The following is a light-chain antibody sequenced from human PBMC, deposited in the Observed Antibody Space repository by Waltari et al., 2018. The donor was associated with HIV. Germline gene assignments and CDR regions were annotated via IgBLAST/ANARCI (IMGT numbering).Light chain of an antibody. Sequence: QSALPPPPSVSGSPGHSVTISCTGTSRHVGAYTYVSWYQQHPAKAPKLMIFDVNKRPSGVPDRFSGSKSGNTASLTISGLQAEDEADYYCCSYADDYTWVFGGGTKLTVL. CDR1: SRHVGAYTY. CDR2: DVN. V-gene: IGLV2-11*01. CDR3: CSYADDYTWV. J-gene: IGLJ3*02.